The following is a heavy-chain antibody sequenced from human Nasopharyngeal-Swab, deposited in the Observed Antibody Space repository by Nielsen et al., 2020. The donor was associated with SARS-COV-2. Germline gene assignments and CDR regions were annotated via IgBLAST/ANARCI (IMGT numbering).Heavy chain of an antibody. V-gene: IGHV3-23*01. CDR3: ATPGYSSGWFIGHLDY. Sequence: LSLTCAASGFTFSSYAMSWVRQAPGKGLEWVSAISGSGGSTYYADSVKGRFTISRDNSKNTLYLQMNSLRAEDTAVYYCATPGYSSGWFIGHLDYWGQGTLVTVSS. D-gene: IGHD6-19*01. CDR1: GFTFSSYA. J-gene: IGHJ4*02. CDR2: ISGSGGST.